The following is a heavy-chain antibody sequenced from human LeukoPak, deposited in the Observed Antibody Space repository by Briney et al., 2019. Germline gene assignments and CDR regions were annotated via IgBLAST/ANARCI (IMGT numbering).Heavy chain of an antibody. CDR3: AKMVLRSGYIPYYFDY. Sequence: GSLRLSCAASGFTFSSYAMSWVRQAPGKGLEWVSTLSGDTTYYADSVKGRFTISRDNSGNTLYLQMASLRGEDTAIYYCAKMVLRSGYIPYYFDYWGQGTLVTVSS. CDR1: GFTFSSYA. D-gene: IGHD3-3*01. J-gene: IGHJ4*02. CDR2: LSGDTT. V-gene: IGHV3-23*01.